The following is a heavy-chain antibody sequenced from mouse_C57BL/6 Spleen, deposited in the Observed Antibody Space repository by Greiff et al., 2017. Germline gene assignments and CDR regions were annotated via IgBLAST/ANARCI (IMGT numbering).Heavy chain of an antibody. Sequence: EVMLVESGGGLVKPGGSLKLSCAASGFTFSDYGMHWVRQAPEKGLEWVAYISSGSSTIYSADTVKGRFTISRDNAKNTLFLQMTSLRSEVTTMCYCASGLLRGAMDYWGQGTSVTVSS. D-gene: IGHD1-1*01. J-gene: IGHJ4*01. CDR3: ASGLLRGAMDY. CDR1: GFTFSDYG. V-gene: IGHV5-17*01. CDR2: ISSGSSTI.